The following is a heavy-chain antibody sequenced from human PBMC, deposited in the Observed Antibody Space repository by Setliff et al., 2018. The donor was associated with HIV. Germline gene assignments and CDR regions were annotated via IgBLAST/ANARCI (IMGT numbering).Heavy chain of an antibody. CDR3: TRGRTDTAMAHDY. J-gene: IGHJ4*02. CDR2: IYYTGST. D-gene: IGHD5-18*01. V-gene: IGHV4-59*11. Sequence: SETLSLTCTVSGGSISSHYRSWIRQPPGKGLEWIGYIYYTGSTYYNPSLESRVTMSVDTSKNQFSLKLKFVTAADTAIYYCTRGRTDTAMAHDYWGQGTPVTVSS. CDR1: GGSISSHY.